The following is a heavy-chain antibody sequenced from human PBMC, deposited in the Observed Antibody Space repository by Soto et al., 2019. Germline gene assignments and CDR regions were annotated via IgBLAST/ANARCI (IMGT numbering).Heavy chain of an antibody. CDR2: ISFDGSEK. CDR3: AKDFKPLSPDSYFDY. V-gene: IGHV3-30*18. Sequence: QVQLVESGGGVVQPGRSLRLSCVASKFTFRSYGMHWVRQAPGKGLEWVARISFDGSEKYYGESVKGRFTISRDNSKNTLYLQMSSLSAEDTAVYYCAKDFKPLSPDSYFDYWGQGALVSVSS. CDR1: KFTFRSYG. J-gene: IGHJ4*02.